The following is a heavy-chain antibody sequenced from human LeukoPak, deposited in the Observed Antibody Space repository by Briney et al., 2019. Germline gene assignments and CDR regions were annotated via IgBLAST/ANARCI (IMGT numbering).Heavy chain of an antibody. CDR2: IYYSGST. CDR1: GGSISSSSYY. CDR3: ARDIGPPYYYDSSAQRRDAFDI. D-gene: IGHD3-22*01. Sequence: SETLSLTCTVSGGSISSSSYYWGWIRQPPGKGLEWIGSIYYSGSTYYNPSLKSRVTISVDTSKNQFSLKLSSVTAADTAVYYCARDIGPPYYYDSSAQRRDAFDIWGQGTMVTVSS. J-gene: IGHJ3*02. V-gene: IGHV4-39*07.